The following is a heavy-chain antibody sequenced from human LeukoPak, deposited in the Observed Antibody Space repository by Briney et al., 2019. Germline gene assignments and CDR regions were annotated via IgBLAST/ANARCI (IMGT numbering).Heavy chain of an antibody. D-gene: IGHD6-13*01. CDR1: GGSISSSSYY. CDR3: ARRQQLFDY. J-gene: IGHJ4*02. CDR2: IYYSGST. V-gene: IGHV4-39*01. Sequence: SETLSLTCTVSGGSISSSSYYWGWIRQPPGKGLEWIGSIYYSGSTYYNPSLKSRVTISVDTSKNQFSLKLSSVTAADTAVYYCARRQQLFDYWGQGTLVTVSS.